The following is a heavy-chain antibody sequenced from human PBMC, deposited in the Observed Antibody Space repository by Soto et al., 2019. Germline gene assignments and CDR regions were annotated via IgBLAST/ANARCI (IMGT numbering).Heavy chain of an antibody. CDR2: ISWNSGSI. V-gene: IGHV3-9*01. D-gene: IGHD2-2*01. Sequence: EVQLVESGGGLVQPGRSLRLSCAASGFTFDDYAMLWVRQAPGKGLEWVSGISWNSGSIGYADSVKGRFTISRDNAKNSLYLQMNSLRAEDTALYYCAKGRVPAARGGVGYWGQGTLVTVSS. J-gene: IGHJ4*02. CDR1: GFTFDDYA. CDR3: AKGRVPAARGGVGY.